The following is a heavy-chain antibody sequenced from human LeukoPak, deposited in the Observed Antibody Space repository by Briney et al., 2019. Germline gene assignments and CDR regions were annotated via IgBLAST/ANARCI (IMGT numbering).Heavy chain of an antibody. CDR3: AGLVLDY. J-gene: IGHJ4*02. CDR2: ISGSGSTI. D-gene: IGHD6-19*01. Sequence: GGSLRLSCAASGFTFRSYEMTWVRQAPGKGLERVSYISGSGSTIYYTDSVKGRFTISRDNAKNSLYLQMNSLRAEDTAVYYCAGLVLDYWGQGTLVTVSS. CDR1: GFTFRSYE. V-gene: IGHV3-48*03.